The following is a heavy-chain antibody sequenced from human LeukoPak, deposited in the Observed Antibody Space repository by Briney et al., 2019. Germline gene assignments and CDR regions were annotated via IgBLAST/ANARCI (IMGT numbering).Heavy chain of an antibody. D-gene: IGHD2-2*01. CDR3: SVVPAATYYGMDV. J-gene: IGHJ6*02. CDR2: IKSKTDGGTT. Sequence: PGGSLRLSCAASGFTFSNAWMNWVRQAPGKGMEWVGRIKSKTDGGTTDYAAPVKGRFTISRDDSKNTLYLQMNSLKTEDTAVYYCSVVPAATYYGMDVWGQGTTVTVSS. V-gene: IGHV3-15*01. CDR1: GFTFSNAW.